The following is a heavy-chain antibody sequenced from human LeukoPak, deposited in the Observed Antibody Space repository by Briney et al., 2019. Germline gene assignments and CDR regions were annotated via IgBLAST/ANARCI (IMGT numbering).Heavy chain of an antibody. CDR2: ISYDGSNK. CDR1: GFTFSSYA. Sequence: PGRSLRLSCAASGFTFSSYAVHWVRQAPGKGLEWVAVISYDGSNKYYADSVKGRFTISRDNSKNTLYLQMNSLRAEDTAVYYCAAEDLWGQGTLVTVSS. V-gene: IGHV3-30*04. CDR3: AAEDL. J-gene: IGHJ5*02.